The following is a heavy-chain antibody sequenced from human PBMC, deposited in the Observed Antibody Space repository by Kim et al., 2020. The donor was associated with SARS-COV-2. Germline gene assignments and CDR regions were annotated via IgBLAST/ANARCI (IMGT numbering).Heavy chain of an antibody. Sequence: TGYAQKFQGRGTMTRDTSTSTVYMERSSLRSEDTAVYYCARGDFETPLGYWGQGTLVTVSS. CDR2: T. V-gene: IGHV1-46*01. D-gene: IGHD2-15*01. CDR3: ARGDFETPLGY. J-gene: IGHJ4*02.